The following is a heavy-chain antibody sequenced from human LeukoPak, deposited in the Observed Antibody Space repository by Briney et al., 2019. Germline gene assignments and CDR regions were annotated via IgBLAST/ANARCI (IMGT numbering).Heavy chain of an antibody. J-gene: IGHJ4*02. CDR1: GYIFTSYG. Sequence: ASVKVSCKAPGYIFTSYGISWVRQAPGQGLEWMGWISAYNGNTNYAQKLQGRVTMTTDTSTSTAYMELSSLRSEDTAVYYCASSGEITSSLYYFDYWGQGTLVTVSS. D-gene: IGHD3-3*01. V-gene: IGHV1-18*01. CDR2: ISAYNGNT. CDR3: ASSGEITSSLYYFDY.